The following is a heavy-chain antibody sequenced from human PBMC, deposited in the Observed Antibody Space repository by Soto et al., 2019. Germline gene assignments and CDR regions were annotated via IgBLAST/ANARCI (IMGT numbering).Heavy chain of an antibody. CDR1: GGTFSSYT. CDR3: ARGLHYDSISLDDY. Sequence: QVQLVQSGAEVKKPGSSVKVSCKASGGTFSSYTISWVRQAPGQGLEWMGRIIPILGIANYAQKFQGRVKILADKSTSTAYMELSSLRSEDTAVYYCARGLHYDSISLDDYWGQGTLVTVSS. J-gene: IGHJ4*02. V-gene: IGHV1-69*02. D-gene: IGHD3-22*01. CDR2: IIPILGIA.